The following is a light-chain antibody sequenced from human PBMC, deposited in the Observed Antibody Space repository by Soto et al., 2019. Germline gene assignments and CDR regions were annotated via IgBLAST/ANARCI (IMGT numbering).Light chain of an antibody. CDR3: QQYNRTPIYT. Sequence: IVMTESPDSLAVSLVERGTINCKPSQSVLSNYNSKSWLACYQQKPGQPPKLLIYGTSTRETGAPDRFSGSGSGTEFTLTISSLQAEDVAAYYCQQYNRTPIYTFGQGTKVDIK. CDR1: QSVLSNYNSKSW. J-gene: IGKJ2*01. CDR2: GTS. V-gene: IGKV4-1*01.